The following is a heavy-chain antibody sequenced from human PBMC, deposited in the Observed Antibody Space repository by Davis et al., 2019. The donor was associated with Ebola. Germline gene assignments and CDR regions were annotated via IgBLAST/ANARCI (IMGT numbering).Heavy chain of an antibody. D-gene: IGHD5-12*01. CDR1: GFTFSSYW. V-gene: IGHV3-74*01. J-gene: IGHJ4*02. Sequence: HTGGSLRLSCAASGFTFSSYWMHWVRQAPGQGLVWVSRINSDGSSTNYADSVKGRFTISRDNAKNTLYLQMNSLRAEDTGVYYCASAIVATINDYWGQGTLVTVSS. CDR3: ASAIVATINDY. CDR2: INSDGSST.